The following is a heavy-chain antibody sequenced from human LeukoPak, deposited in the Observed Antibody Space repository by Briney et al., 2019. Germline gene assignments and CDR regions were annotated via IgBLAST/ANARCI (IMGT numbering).Heavy chain of an antibody. CDR2: IIPIFGTA. CDR1: GGTFSSYA. D-gene: IGHD3-3*01. CDR3: ARGSRRDFWSGYSLDV. J-gene: IGHJ4*02. Sequence: SVKVSCKASGGTFSSYAISWVRQAPGQGLEWMGGIIPIFGTANYAQKFQGRVTITTDESTSTAYMELSSLRSEDTAVYYCARGSRRDFWSGYSLDVWGQGTRVTVSS. V-gene: IGHV1-69*05.